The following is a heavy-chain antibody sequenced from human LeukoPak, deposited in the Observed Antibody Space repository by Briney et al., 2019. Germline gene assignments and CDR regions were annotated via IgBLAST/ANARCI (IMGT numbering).Heavy chain of an antibody. Sequence: SVKVSCKASGGTFSSYAISWVRQAPGQGLEWMGGIIPIFCTANYVQKFQGRVTITADESTRTAYMELRSLRSEDTAVYYCAREERDSGYDYFDYWGQGTLVTVSS. J-gene: IGHJ4*02. D-gene: IGHD5-12*01. CDR2: IIPIFCTA. V-gene: IGHV1-69*01. CDR3: AREERDSGYDYFDY. CDR1: GGTFSSYA.